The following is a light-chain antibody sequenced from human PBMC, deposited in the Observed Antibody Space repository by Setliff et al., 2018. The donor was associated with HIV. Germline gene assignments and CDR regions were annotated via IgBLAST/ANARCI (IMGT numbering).Light chain of an antibody. J-gene: IGLJ1*01. CDR1: SSDVGGYNY. Sequence: LAQPASVSGSPGQSITISCTGTSSDVGGYNYVSWYQQHPGKAPKLMIYEVSNRPSGVSNRFSGSKSGNTASLTISGLQAEDEADYYCSSYTSSSTLYVFGTGTKVTVL. CDR2: EVS. CDR3: SSYTSSSTLYV. V-gene: IGLV2-14*01.